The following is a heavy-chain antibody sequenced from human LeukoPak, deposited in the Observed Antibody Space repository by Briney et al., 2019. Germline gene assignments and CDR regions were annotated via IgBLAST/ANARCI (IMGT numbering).Heavy chain of an antibody. CDR2: MSYDGSNK. Sequence: GGSLRLSCAASGFTFSSYAMHWVRQAPGKGLEWVAVMSYDGSNKYYADSVKGRFTISRDNSKNTLYLQMNSLRAEDTAVYYCARDTAYYYGSGGGVRYYGMDVWGQGTTVTVSS. D-gene: IGHD3-10*01. CDR1: GFTFSSYA. J-gene: IGHJ6*02. CDR3: ARDTAYYYGSGGGVRYYGMDV. V-gene: IGHV3-30-3*01.